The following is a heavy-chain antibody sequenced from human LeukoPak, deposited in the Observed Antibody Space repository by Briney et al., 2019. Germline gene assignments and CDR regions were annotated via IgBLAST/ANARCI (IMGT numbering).Heavy chain of an antibody. Sequence: GRSLRLSCASSAFTVSSHYMSWVRQAPGKGLEWVSFIYSGGSTSSPDSVKGRFTLSRDTSKNTLYLQMNSLRADDTAVYYCATGAQRYYFDYWGQGTLVTVSS. CDR1: AFTVSSHY. D-gene: IGHD4-17*01. CDR2: IYSGGST. V-gene: IGHV3-53*01. J-gene: IGHJ4*02. CDR3: ATGAQRYYFDY.